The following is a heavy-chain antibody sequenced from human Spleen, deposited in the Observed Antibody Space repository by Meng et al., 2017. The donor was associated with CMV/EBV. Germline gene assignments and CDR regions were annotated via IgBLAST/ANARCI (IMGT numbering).Heavy chain of an antibody. Sequence: GGSLRLSCAASGFTFSSYSMNWVRQAPGKGLEWVSSISSSSSYIYYADSVKGRFTISRDDAQNSLYLQMLRLRAEDTAIYYCARDGGYSSSLWPPYIDYWGQGTLVTVSS. CDR3: ARDGGYSSSLWPPYIDY. CDR1: GFTFSSYS. CDR2: ISSSSSYI. J-gene: IGHJ4*02. V-gene: IGHV3-21*01. D-gene: IGHD6-6*01.